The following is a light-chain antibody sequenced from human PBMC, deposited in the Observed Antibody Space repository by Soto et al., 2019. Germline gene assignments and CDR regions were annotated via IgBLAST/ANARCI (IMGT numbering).Light chain of an antibody. V-gene: IGKV3-11*01. CDR2: DAS. J-gene: IGKJ1*01. Sequence: EIVMTQSLATLSLSPGESATLSCRASQSLGRYLAWYQQKPGQAPRLLIYDASHRATGIPVRFSGSGSGTEFTLTISSLQPEDFATYYCQQLNGYPLTFGQGTKVDIK. CDR1: QSLGRY. CDR3: QQLNGYPLT.